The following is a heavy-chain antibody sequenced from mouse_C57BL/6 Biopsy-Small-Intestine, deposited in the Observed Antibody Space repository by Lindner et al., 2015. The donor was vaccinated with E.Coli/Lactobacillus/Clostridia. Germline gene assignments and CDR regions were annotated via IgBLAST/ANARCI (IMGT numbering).Heavy chain of an antibody. Sequence: VQLQESGGGLVKPGGSLKLSCAASGFTFSSYAMSWVRQTPEKRLEWVATISDGGSYTYYPDNVKGRFTISRDDAKNNLYLQMSHLKSEDTAMYYCARDRTYYSNYGAMDYWGQGTSVTVSS. CDR1: GFTFSSYA. V-gene: IGHV5-4*01. D-gene: IGHD2-5*01. CDR3: ARDRTYYSNYGAMDY. J-gene: IGHJ4*01. CDR2: ISDGGSYT.